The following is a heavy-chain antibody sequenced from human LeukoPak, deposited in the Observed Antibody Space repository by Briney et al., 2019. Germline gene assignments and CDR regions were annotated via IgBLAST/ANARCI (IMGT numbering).Heavy chain of an antibody. J-gene: IGHJ4*02. CDR3: ARHGNDFGYYFDY. V-gene: IGHV4-59*08. Sequence: PSETLSLTCTVPGGSISRYYWSWIRLPPGKRLERIGYIYYSGSTNYNPSLKSRVTISVDTSKNQFSLELSCVTAADTAVYYCARHGNDFGYYFDYWGQGTLVAVSS. CDR1: GGSISRYY. CDR2: IYYSGST. D-gene: IGHD1-1*01.